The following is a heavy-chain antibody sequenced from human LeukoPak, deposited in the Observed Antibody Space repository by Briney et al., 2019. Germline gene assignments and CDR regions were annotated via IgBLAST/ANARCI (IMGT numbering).Heavy chain of an antibody. J-gene: IGHJ6*03. CDR1: GYTFTSYG. CDR2: ISAYNGNT. CDR3: ARDRSYPPQLLRDYYYYMDV. V-gene: IGHV1-18*01. D-gene: IGHD2-15*01. Sequence: ASVKLSCKASGYTFTSYGISWVRQAPGQGLGWMGWISAYNGNTNYAQKLQGRVTMTTDTSTSTAYMELRSLRSDDTAVYYCARDRSYPPQLLRDYYYYMDVWGKGTTVTVSS.